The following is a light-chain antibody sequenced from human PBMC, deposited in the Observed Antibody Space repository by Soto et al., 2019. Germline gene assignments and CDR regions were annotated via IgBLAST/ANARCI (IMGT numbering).Light chain of an antibody. Sequence: DIVMTQSPDSLAVSLGERATINCKSSQSVLYSSNNKNYFAWYQQKPGQPPKLLIYWASTRESGVPDRFSGSGSGTDFTLTISSLQAEDVAVYYCQQYYSMPWTFGQGTKVEIK. CDR3: QQYYSMPWT. CDR2: WAS. J-gene: IGKJ1*01. V-gene: IGKV4-1*01. CDR1: QSVLYSSNNKNY.